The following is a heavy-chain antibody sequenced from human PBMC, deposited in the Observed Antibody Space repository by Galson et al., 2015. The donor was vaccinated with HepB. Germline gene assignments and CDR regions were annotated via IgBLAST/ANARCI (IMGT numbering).Heavy chain of an antibody. J-gene: IGHJ2*01. V-gene: IGHV1-18*01. D-gene: IGHD5-24*01. CDR2: ISAYNGNT. CDR1: GYTFTSYG. CDR3: AREGDGYSHYWYFDL. Sequence: SVKVSCKASGYTFTSYGISWVRQAPGQGLEWMGWISAYNGNTNYAQKLQGRVTMTTDTYTSTAYMELRSLRSDDTAVYYCAREGDGYSHYWYFDLWGRDTLVTVSS.